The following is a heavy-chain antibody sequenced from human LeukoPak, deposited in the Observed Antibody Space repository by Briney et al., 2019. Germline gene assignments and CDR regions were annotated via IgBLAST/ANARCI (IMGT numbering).Heavy chain of an antibody. V-gene: IGHV1-69*05. CDR3: ARAQAGNYDWPLDL. CDR2: IIPFLDTS. Sequence: SVKVSCKASGGTFSNYALSWVRQAPGQGLEWMGAIIPFLDTSNYPPKFQDRVTITTDESTSTAYIELSSLRSDDTAVYYSARAQAGNYDWPLDLWGQGTLVTVSS. J-gene: IGHJ5*02. D-gene: IGHD5-12*01. CDR1: GGTFSNYA.